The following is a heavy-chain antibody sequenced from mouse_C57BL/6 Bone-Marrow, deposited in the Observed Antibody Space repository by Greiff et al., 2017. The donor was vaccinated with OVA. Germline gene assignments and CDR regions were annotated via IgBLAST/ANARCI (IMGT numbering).Heavy chain of an antibody. CDR3: ARHRNWDWYFDV. CDR2: IYPGSGST. CDR1: GYTFTSYW. Sequence: QVQLQQPGAELVKPGASVKMSCKASGYTFTSYWITWVKQRPGQGLEWIGDIYPGSGSTNYNEKFKSKATLTVDTSSSTAYMQLSSLTSEDSAVYYCARHRNWDWYFDVWGTGTTVTVSS. V-gene: IGHV1-55*01. D-gene: IGHD4-1*01. J-gene: IGHJ1*03.